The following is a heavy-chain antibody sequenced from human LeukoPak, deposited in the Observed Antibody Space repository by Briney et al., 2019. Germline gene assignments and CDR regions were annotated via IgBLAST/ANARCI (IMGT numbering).Heavy chain of an antibody. J-gene: IGHJ5*02. CDR2: MNPNSGNT. Sequence: ASVKVSCKASGYTFTSYDINWVRQATGQGLEWMGWMNPNSGNTGYAQKFQGRVTMTRNTSISTAYMELSRLRSDDTAVYYCARGIAAAGTGVGNWFDPWGQGTLVTVSS. D-gene: IGHD6-13*01. CDR3: ARGIAAAGTGVGNWFDP. CDR1: GYTFTSYD. V-gene: IGHV1-8*01.